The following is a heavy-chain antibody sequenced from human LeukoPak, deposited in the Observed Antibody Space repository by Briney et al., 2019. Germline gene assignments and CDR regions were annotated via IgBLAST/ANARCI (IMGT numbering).Heavy chain of an antibody. V-gene: IGHV1-18*01. Sequence: ASVKVSCKASGYTFTSYDINWVRQATGQGLEWLGWISGYNGNTNYAQKFQGRVTMTTDTSTSTAYMELRSLRSDDTAVYYCARGTDYYDSSGTYYYYYMDVWDKGTTVTISS. CDR1: GYTFTSYD. CDR2: ISGYNGNT. CDR3: ARGTDYYDSSGTYYYYYMDV. D-gene: IGHD3-22*01. J-gene: IGHJ6*03.